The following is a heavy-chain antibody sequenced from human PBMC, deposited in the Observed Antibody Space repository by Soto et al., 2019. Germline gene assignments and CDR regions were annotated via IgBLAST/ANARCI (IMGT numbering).Heavy chain of an antibody. CDR2: VFNDESSI. D-gene: IGHD3-22*01. Sequence: GGSLRLSCTASGSGFRALAMHWIRQPPGKGLEWVAVVFNDESSISYADSVKGRFTISRDNSRNTLYLQMTSLRLEDTALYYCATGAAYYYDTSRYWGQGTLVTVSS. V-gene: IGHV3-30-3*01. CDR1: GSGFRALA. CDR3: ATGAAYYYDTSRY. J-gene: IGHJ4*02.